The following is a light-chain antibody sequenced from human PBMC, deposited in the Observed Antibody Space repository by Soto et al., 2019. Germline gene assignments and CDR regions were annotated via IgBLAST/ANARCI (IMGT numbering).Light chain of an antibody. J-gene: IGLJ1*01. CDR1: SSDVGSYNL. Sequence: QSALTQPASVSGSPGQSITISCTGTSSDVGSYNLVSWYQQHPGKAPKLMIYEGSKRPSGVSNRFSGSKSGNTASLTISRLQAEDEADYYCCSYAGSSYVFGPGTKVTVL. V-gene: IGLV2-23*01. CDR2: EGS. CDR3: CSYAGSSYV.